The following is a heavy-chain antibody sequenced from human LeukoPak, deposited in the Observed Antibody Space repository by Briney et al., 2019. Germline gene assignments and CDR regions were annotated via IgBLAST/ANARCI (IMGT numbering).Heavy chain of an antibody. J-gene: IGHJ4*02. Sequence: GGSLRLSCAASGFTFGRFGMNWVRQAPGKGLEWVSYISSSSSSSTIYYADSVKGRFTISRDNAKNSLYLQMNSLRDEDTAVYYCAQKGGADYWGQGTLVTVSS. D-gene: IGHD2-15*01. CDR3: AQKGGADY. CDR1: GFTFGRFG. CDR2: ISSSSSSSTI. V-gene: IGHV3-48*02.